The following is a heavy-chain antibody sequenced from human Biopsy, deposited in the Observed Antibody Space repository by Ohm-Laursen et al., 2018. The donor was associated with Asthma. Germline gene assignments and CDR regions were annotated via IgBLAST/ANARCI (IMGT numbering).Heavy chain of an antibody. V-gene: IGHV3-30*18. Sequence: SLRLSCTAFGFTFSSYGMYWVRQAPGKELEWVAVISYDGSNKYYADSVKGRFTISRDNSKNTLYLQMNSLRAEDTAVYYCAKDTEGRYDFWSGLSYNYYGMDVWGQGATVTVSS. CDR2: ISYDGSNK. J-gene: IGHJ6*02. CDR1: GFTFSSYG. CDR3: AKDTEGRYDFWSGLSYNYYGMDV. D-gene: IGHD3-3*01.